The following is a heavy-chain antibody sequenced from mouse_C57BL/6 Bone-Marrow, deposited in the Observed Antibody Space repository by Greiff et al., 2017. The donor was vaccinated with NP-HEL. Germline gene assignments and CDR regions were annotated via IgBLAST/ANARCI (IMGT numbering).Heavy chain of an antibody. D-gene: IGHD2-4*01. CDR1: GFTFSSYG. CDR2: ISSGGSYT. CDR3: ASPYEYDVAWFAY. V-gene: IGHV5-6*01. J-gene: IGHJ3*01. Sequence: EVQRVESGGDLVKPGGSLKLSCAASGFTFSSYGMSWVRQTPDKRLEWVATISSGGSYTYYPDSLKGRFTISRDNAKNTLYLQMSSLKSEDTAMYYCASPYEYDVAWFAYWGEGTLVTVSA.